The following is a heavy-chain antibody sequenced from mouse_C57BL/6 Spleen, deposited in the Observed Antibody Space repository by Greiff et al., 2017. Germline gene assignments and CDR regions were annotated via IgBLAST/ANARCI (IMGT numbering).Heavy chain of an antibody. CDR1: GFSLTSYG. V-gene: IGHV2-9*01. CDR3: AKGDYGYFAY. CDR2: IWGAEST. J-gene: IGHJ3*01. Sequence: QVQLKESGPGLVAPSQSLSITCTVSGFSLTSYGVDWVRQPPGKGLEWLGVIWGAESTNYNSALMSSLSISKDNSKSQVLLKMNSLRTDDAAMYYCAKGDYGYFAYWGQGTLVTVSA. D-gene: IGHD2-2*01.